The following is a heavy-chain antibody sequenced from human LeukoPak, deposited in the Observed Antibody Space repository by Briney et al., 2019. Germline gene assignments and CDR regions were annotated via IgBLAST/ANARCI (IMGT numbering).Heavy chain of an antibody. D-gene: IGHD6-13*01. V-gene: IGHV3-23*01. CDR1: GFTFNTYG. CDR2: ISGSGGST. Sequence: PGGSLRLSCAASGFTFNTYGMNWVRQAPGKGLEWVSAISGSGGSTYYADSVKGRFTISRDNSKNTLYLQMNSLRAEDTAVYYCAKDGDGSSSWFFHWFDPWGQGTLVTVSS. CDR3: AKDGDGSSSWFFHWFDP. J-gene: IGHJ5*02.